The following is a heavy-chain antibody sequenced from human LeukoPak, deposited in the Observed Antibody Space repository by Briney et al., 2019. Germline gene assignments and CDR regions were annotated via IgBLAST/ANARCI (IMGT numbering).Heavy chain of an antibody. J-gene: IGHJ6*03. CDR2: INPNSGVT. Sequence: ASVKVTCKASGYTFSGFYIHWVRQAPGQGLAWMGWINPNSGVTNYAQKLQGRVTITRDTSIDPAYMQLSRLRSDDTAVYYCAKDRYGDYEAPFHYYMDAWGRGTTVTVSS. V-gene: IGHV1-2*02. CDR1: GYTFSGFY. CDR3: AKDRYGDYEAPFHYYMDA. D-gene: IGHD5-12*01.